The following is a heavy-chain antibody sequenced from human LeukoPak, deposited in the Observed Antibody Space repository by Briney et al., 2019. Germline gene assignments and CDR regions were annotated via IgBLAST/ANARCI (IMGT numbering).Heavy chain of an antibody. J-gene: IGHJ4*02. CDR1: GGSFSGYY. V-gene: IGHV4-34*01. CDR2: INHSGST. Sequence: SETLSLTCVVYGGSFSGYYWSWIRQPPGRGREWIGEINHSGSTNYNPSLKSRAPIPVDTSKNQFSLKLSSVTAADTAVYYCARGCGSGSRGCDFDYWGQGTLVTVSS. D-gene: IGHD3-10*01. CDR3: ARGCGSGSRGCDFDY.